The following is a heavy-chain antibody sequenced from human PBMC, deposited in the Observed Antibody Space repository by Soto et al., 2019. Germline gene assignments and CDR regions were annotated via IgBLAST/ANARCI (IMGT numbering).Heavy chain of an antibody. D-gene: IGHD5-18*01. Sequence: ASVKVSCKASGYTFTSYGISWVRQAPGQGLEWMGWISAYNGNTNYAQKLQGRVIMTTDTSTSTAYMELRSLRSDDTAVYYCARSDTYYYYYYMDVWGKGTTVTVSS. CDR2: ISAYNGNT. CDR3: ARSDTYYYYYYMDV. J-gene: IGHJ6*03. V-gene: IGHV1-18*01. CDR1: GYTFTSYG.